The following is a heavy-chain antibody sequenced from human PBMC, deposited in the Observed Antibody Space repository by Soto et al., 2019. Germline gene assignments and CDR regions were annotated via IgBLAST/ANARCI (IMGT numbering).Heavy chain of an antibody. D-gene: IGHD3-22*01. CDR1: GGSISNGNYY. CDR3: AKNDTRRPGFVP. CDR2: IYYTGST. J-gene: IGHJ5*02. V-gene: IGHV4-31*03. Sequence: QVQLQESGPGLVKPSQTLSLTCTVSGGSISNGNYYWTWIRQLPGKGLEWIGNIYYTGSTSYNPSLNSRVTISIDTSKNQFSLKLRSVVAADTAMYYCAKNDTRRPGFVPWGQGTLVNVSS.